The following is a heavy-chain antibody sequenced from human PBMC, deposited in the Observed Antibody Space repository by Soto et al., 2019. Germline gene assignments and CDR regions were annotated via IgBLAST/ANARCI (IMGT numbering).Heavy chain of an antibody. CDR2: ISGSGGST. CDR1: GFTFSSYA. D-gene: IGHD6-19*01. Sequence: EVQLLESGGGLVQPGGSLRLSCAASGFTFSSYAMSWVRQAPGKGLEWVSAISGSGGSTYYADSVKGRFTISRDNAKNSLYLQMNSLRAEDTAVYYCARDRSVGGGMDVWGQGTTVTVSS. CDR3: ARDRSVGGGMDV. V-gene: IGHV3-23*01. J-gene: IGHJ6*02.